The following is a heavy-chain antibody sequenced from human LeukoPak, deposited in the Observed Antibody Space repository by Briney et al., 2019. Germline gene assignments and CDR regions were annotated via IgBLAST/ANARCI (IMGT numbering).Heavy chain of an antibody. D-gene: IGHD5-18*01. CDR1: GYSFTTYW. V-gene: IGHV5-51*01. CDR2: THPGDSDT. J-gene: IGHJ6*03. Sequence: GESLKISCKGSGYSFTTYWIGWVRQMPGKGLEWMGITHPGDSDTRYSPSFQGQVTISADKSISTAFLQWSSLKASDTAMYYCARRRYSYDRTHYMDVWGKGTTVTVSS. CDR3: ARRRYSYDRTHYMDV.